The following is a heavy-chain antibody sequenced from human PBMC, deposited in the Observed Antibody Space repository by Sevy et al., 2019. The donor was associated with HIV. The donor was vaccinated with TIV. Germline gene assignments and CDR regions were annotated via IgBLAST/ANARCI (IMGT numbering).Heavy chain of an antibody. D-gene: IGHD6-13*01. V-gene: IGHV1-2*02. CDR1: GYTFTGYY. CDR2: INPNSGGT. CDR3: ARDLWPWGRIAAAGNVNSIEDY. Sequence: ASVKVSCKASGYTFTGYYMHWVRQAPGQGLEWMGWINPNSGGTNYAQKFQGRVTMTRDTSISTAYMELSRLRSDDTAVYYCARDLWPWGRIAAAGNVNSIEDYWGQGTLVTVSS. J-gene: IGHJ4*02.